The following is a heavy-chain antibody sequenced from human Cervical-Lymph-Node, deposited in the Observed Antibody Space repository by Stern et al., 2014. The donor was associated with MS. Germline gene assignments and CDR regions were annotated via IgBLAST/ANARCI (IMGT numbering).Heavy chain of an antibody. J-gene: IGHJ6*02. CDR3: ATTAYRNQHYFYYAMDV. D-gene: IGHD1-14*01. CDR1: GGTFITFA. V-gene: IGHV1-69*01. CDR2: IIPIFVAT. Sequence: QVQLVASGPEVRKPGSSVKVSCKASGGTFITFAINWVRQAPGPGLEWMGGIIPIFVATHSAQRFQGRVTHTRDASTTPDFMALSSLSSEDTAVYYCATTAYRNQHYFYYAMDVWGQGTTVSVTS.